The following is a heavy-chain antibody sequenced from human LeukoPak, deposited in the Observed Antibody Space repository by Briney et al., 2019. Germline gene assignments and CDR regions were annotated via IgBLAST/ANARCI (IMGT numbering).Heavy chain of an antibody. D-gene: IGHD2-2*02. J-gene: IGHJ5*02. CDR2: INPNSGGT. V-gene: IGHV1-2*02. Sequence: ASVKVSCKASGYTFTGYYMHWVRQAPGQGLEWMGWINPNSGGTNYAQKFQGRVTMTRDTSISTAYMELSRLRSDDTAVYYCARGDIVLPAGIPHNWFDPWGQGTLVTVSS. CDR1: GYTFTGYY. CDR3: ARGDIVLPAGIPHNWFDP.